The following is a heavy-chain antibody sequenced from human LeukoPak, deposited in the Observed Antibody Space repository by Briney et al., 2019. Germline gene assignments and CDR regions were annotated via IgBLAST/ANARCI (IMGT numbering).Heavy chain of an antibody. Sequence: ASVKVSCKASGYTFISYYVHWVRQAPGQGLEWMGIINPSGGSTRYAQKFQGRVTMTRDTSTSTVYMELSSLRSEDTAAYYCARDRGECSSTSCYRYYFDYWGRGTLVTVSS. CDR2: INPSGGST. V-gene: IGHV1-46*01. J-gene: IGHJ4*02. CDR3: ARDRGECSSTSCYRYYFDY. D-gene: IGHD2-2*01. CDR1: GYTFISYY.